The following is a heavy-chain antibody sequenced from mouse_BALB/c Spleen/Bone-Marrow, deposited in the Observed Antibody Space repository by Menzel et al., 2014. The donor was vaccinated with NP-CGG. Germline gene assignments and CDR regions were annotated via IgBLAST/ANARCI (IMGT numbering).Heavy chain of an antibody. J-gene: IGHJ4*01. CDR3: ARWNGYYAMDY. CDR2: IHYSGGT. CDR1: GYSITSGYS. D-gene: IGHD1-2*01. V-gene: IGHV3-1*02. Sequence: EVKLMESGPALVKPSQSLSLTCTATGYSITSGYSWHWIRQFPGNTLEWMGYIHYSGGTNYNPSLKSRISITRDTSKNQFFLQLNSVTTEDTATYYCARWNGYYAMDYWGQGTSVTVSS.